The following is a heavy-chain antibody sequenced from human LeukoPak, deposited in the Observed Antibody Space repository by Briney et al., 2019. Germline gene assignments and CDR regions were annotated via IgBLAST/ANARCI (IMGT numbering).Heavy chain of an antibody. D-gene: IGHD3-3*01. CDR1: GFTFSSYW. Sequence: TGGSLRLSCAAPGFTFSSYWMHWVRQAPGKGLVWVSRINSDGSSTSYADSVKGRFTISRDNAKNTLYLQMNSLRAEDTAVYYCASLTNYDFWSGTVDYWGQGTLVTVSS. CDR3: ASLTNYDFWSGTVDY. V-gene: IGHV3-74*01. CDR2: INSDGSST. J-gene: IGHJ4*02.